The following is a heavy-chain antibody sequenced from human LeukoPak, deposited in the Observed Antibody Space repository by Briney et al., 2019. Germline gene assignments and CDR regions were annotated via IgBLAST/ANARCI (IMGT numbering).Heavy chain of an antibody. Sequence: GSLRLSCAASGFTFSDYYMSWIRQAPGKGLEWVSYISSSGSTIYYADSVKGRFTISRDNAKNSLYLQMNSLRAEDTAVYYCASALGYCSSTSCETLYYYYYMDVWGKGTTVTVSS. CDR1: GFTFSDYY. D-gene: IGHD2-2*01. CDR3: ASALGYCSSTSCETLYYYYYMDV. V-gene: IGHV3-11*04. J-gene: IGHJ6*03. CDR2: ISSSGSTI.